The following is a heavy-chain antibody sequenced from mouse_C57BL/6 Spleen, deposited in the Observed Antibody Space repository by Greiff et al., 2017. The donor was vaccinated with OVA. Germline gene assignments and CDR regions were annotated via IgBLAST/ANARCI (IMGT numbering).Heavy chain of an antibody. J-gene: IGHJ2*01. Sequence: ESGPGLVKPSQSLSLTCSVTGYSITSGYFWYWIRPFPGNILEWVGYISYDGSNNYHPFLKNRISLTLDTSKNPYFLKLNSVTTEDTATYYCARAGLFDDWGQGTTLTVSS. CDR2: ISYDGSN. CDR1: GYSITSGYF. V-gene: IGHV3-6*01. CDR3: ARAGLFDD.